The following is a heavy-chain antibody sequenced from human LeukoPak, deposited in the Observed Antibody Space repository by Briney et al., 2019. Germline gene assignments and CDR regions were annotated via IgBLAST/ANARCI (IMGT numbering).Heavy chain of an antibody. Sequence: SETLSLTCTVSGGSLRNYYWGWIRQPPGKGLEWIGYIYYSGSTNYNPSLKSRVTISVDTSKNQFSLNLTSVTAADTAVYYCAREGGGSNRCLDWGQGTLVTVSS. J-gene: IGHJ1*01. V-gene: IGHV4-59*12. CDR3: AREGGGSNRCLD. CDR1: GGSLRNYY. D-gene: IGHD3-16*02. CDR2: IYYSGST.